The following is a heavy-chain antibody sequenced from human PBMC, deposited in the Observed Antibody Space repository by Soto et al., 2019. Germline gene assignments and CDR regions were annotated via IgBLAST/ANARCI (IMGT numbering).Heavy chain of an antibody. V-gene: IGHV4-59*01. CDR3: ARVSTGGQRLDY. Sequence: PSETLSLTCTVSGGSISSYYWSWIRQPPGKGLEWIGYIXYXGXXXYXXSLKSRVTISVDTSKNQFSLKLSSVTAADTAVYYCARVSTGGQRLDYWGQGTLVTVSS. CDR1: GGSISSYY. D-gene: IGHD6-25*01. J-gene: IGHJ4*02. CDR2: IXYXGXX.